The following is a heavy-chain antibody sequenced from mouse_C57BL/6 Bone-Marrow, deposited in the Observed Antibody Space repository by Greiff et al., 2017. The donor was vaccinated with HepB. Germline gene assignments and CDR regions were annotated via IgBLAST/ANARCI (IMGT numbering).Heavy chain of an antibody. CDR3: GRGGYCGKEPGWYFDV. Sequence: EVQLMESEGGLVQPGSSMKLSCTASGFTFSDYYMAWVRQVPEKGLEWVATINYDGSSTYYLESLKSRFIISRDNAKNILYLQMSSLKSEDTATYYCGRGGYCGKEPGWYFDVWGTGTTVTVSS. CDR2: INYDGSST. CDR1: GFTFSDYY. J-gene: IGHJ1*03. V-gene: IGHV5-16*01. D-gene: IGHD1-1*01.